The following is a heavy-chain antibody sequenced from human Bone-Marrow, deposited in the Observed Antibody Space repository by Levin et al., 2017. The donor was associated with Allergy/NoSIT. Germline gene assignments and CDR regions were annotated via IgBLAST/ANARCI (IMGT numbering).Heavy chain of an antibody. CDR2: ISSSSSSS. V-gene: IGHV3-11*05. CDR1: GFTFSDYY. CDR3: ARETKHGIVVVPAAFDY. D-gene: IGHD2-2*01. Sequence: GGSLRLSCAASGFTFSDYYMSWIRQAPGKGLEWVSYISSSSSSSNYADSVKGRFTISRDNGKNSVYLQMNSLRAEDTAVYYCARETKHGIVVVPAAFDYWGQGTLVTVSS. J-gene: IGHJ4*02.